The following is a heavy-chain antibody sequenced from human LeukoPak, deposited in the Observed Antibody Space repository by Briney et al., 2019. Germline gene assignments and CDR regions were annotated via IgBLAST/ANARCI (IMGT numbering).Heavy chain of an antibody. CDR1: DYRFTDYF. Sequence: ASVKVSCKASDYRFTDYFINWVRQAPGQGLEWVGWINPNSGGTKYAQKFQGRVTMTRDTSISTAYMELSRLGSDDTAVYYCARTTVTTLGFDSWGQGTLVTVSS. J-gene: IGHJ4*02. CDR3: ARTTVTTLGFDS. D-gene: IGHD4-17*01. V-gene: IGHV1-2*02. CDR2: INPNSGGT.